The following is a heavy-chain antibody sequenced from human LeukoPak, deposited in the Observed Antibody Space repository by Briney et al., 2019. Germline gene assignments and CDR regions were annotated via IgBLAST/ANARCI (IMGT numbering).Heavy chain of an antibody. J-gene: IGHJ4*02. CDR1: GFTFSDYY. Sequence: GGSLRLSCAASGFTFSDYYMSWIRQAPGKGLEWVSYISSSGSTIYYADTVKGRFTISRDNAKNSLYLQMHSLRAEDTAVYYCARAHYYDSSGYPNPFDYWGQGTLVTVSS. V-gene: IGHV3-11*04. CDR2: ISSSGSTI. D-gene: IGHD3-22*01. CDR3: ARAHYYDSSGYPNPFDY.